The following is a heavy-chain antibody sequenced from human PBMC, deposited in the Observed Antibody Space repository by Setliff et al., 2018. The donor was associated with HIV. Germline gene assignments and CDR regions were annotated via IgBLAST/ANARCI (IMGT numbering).Heavy chain of an antibody. CDR1: DDPISSYY. V-gene: IGHV4-4*07. J-gene: IGHJ6*03. CDR3: ALTGHRLLRGYMDV. CDR2: LYVSGDT. D-gene: IGHD2-15*01. Sequence: PSETLSLTCYATDDPISSYYWSWVRQPAGKGLEWIGRLYVSGDTNYNPSLKSRVTMSLDTSKKHFSLNLKSVTAADTAVYYCALTGHRLLRGYMDVWGKGTTVTVSS.